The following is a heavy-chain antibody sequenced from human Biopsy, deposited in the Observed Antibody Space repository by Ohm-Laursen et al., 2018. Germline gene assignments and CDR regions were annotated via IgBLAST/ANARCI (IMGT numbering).Heavy chain of an antibody. CDR3: ARDPLNGHKHFDY. CDR1: SYTFTDYN. Sequence: EASVKASCKASSYTFTDYNIHWMRQAPGQGLEWLGYINCKTGATKYAQKFQGTVTMTRDTPISKAYLALGSLRSADTAIYYCARDPLNGHKHFDYWGQGSLVTVSS. CDR2: INCKTGAT. D-gene: IGHD2-8*01. V-gene: IGHV1-2*02. J-gene: IGHJ4*02.